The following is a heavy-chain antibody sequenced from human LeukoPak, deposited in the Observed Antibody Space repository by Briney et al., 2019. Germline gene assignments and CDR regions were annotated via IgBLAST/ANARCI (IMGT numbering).Heavy chain of an antibody. J-gene: IGHJ6*03. CDR2: ISPSGDIL. D-gene: IGHD6-19*01. V-gene: IGHV3-21*01. Sequence: PGGSLRLSCAASGFTFSSHGINWVRQAPGKGLEWVSGISPSGDILYYADSVKGRFTISRDNAKNSLYLQMNSLRAEDTAVYYCARDQWLVRNHYMDVWGKGTTVTVSS. CDR3: ARDQWLVRNHYMDV. CDR1: GFTFSSHG.